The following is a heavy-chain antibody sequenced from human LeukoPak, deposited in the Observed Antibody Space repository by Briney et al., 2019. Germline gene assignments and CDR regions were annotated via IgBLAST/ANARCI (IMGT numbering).Heavy chain of an antibody. CDR2: VYYSGNT. V-gene: IGHV4-59*01. Sequence: SETLSLTCTVSGGSISSYYWSWIRQPPGKGLEWIGYVYYSGNTNYNPSLRSRVTISIDTSKNQFSLNLKSVTAADTAIYYCAREGLAARRGAFDIWGQGTVVSVSS. CDR1: GGSISSYY. CDR3: AREGLAARRGAFDI. J-gene: IGHJ3*02. D-gene: IGHD6-6*01.